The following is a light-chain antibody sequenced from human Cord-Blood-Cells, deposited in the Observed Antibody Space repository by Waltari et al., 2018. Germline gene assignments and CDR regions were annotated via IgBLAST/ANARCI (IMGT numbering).Light chain of an antibody. CDR3: SSYTSSSTVV. CDR2: DVS. Sequence: QSALTQPASVSGSPGQSITISCPGTSSDVGGYNSVSWSKQHPGKAPKLMIYDVSNRPSGVSNRFSGSKSGNTASLTISGLQAEDEADYYCSSYTSSSTVVFGGGTKLTVL. CDR1: SSDVGGYNS. V-gene: IGLV2-14*01. J-gene: IGLJ2*01.